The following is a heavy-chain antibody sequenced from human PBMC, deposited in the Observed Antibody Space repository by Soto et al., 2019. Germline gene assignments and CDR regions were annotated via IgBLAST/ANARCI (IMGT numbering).Heavy chain of an antibody. D-gene: IGHD3-22*01. CDR2: MYPDDSDI. Sequence: GESLKIPCKASGYSFSFYWIGWVRQMPGKGLEWMAIMYPDDSDIRYSPSFEAHVTISADKSTSTAFLQWSSLKASDTAMYYCATAYVYDFENSNYYRDAFDIWGQGTLVTVSS. CDR3: ATAYVYDFENSNYYRDAFDI. V-gene: IGHV5-51*01. J-gene: IGHJ3*02. CDR1: GYSFSFYW.